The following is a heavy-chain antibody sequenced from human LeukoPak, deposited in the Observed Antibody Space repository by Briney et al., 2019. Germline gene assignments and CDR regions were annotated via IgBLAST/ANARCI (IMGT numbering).Heavy chain of an antibody. J-gene: IGHJ3*02. D-gene: IGHD3-10*01. Sequence: GGSLRLSCAASGFTVSSSYMNWVRQAPGKGLEWVSLIYSGGGTYYADSVKGRFTISRDNAKNSLYLQMNSLRAEDTALYYCARDRGVRGVEHDAFDIWGQGTMVTVSS. CDR2: IYSGGGT. V-gene: IGHV3-66*01. CDR3: ARDRGVRGVEHDAFDI. CDR1: GFTVSSSY.